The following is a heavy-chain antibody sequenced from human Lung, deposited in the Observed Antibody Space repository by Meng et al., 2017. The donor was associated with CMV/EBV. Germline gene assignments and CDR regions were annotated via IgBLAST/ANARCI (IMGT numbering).Heavy chain of an antibody. CDR2: IYGDDEK. D-gene: IGHD6-6*01. V-gene: IGHV2-5*02. CDR3: ARAAARPSDWFDP. Sequence: HINLKESVPTPVTPTQPLTLTFSFSVFSLSSSGVGVGWIRQPPGKALECLAIIYGDDEKRYSPSLESRLTVTKDTSKNQVVLTMTNMVPVDTATYYCARAAARPSDWFDPWGQGTLVTVSS. CDR1: VFSLSSSGVG. J-gene: IGHJ5*02.